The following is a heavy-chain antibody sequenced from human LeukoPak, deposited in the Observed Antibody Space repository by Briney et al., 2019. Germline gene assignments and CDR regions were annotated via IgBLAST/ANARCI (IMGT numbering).Heavy chain of an antibody. CDR1: GGSISSSSYY. V-gene: IGHV4-39*07. CDR2: IYYSGST. J-gene: IGHJ5*02. D-gene: IGHD2-15*01. Sequence: SETLSLTCTVPGGSISSSSYYWGWIRQPPGKGLEWIGSIYYSGSTYYNPSLKSRVTISVDTSKNQFSLKLSSVTAADTAVYYCARDFGYCSGGSCYGWFDPWGQGTLVTVSS. CDR3: ARDFGYCSGGSCYGWFDP.